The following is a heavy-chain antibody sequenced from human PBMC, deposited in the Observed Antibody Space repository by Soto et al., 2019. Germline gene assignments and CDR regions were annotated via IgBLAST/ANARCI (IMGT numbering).Heavy chain of an antibody. Sequence: QVQLQESGPGLVKPSETLSLTCTVSGGSINSDYWSWLRQPPGKGLEWIGYIFYSGYTKHDPSLRSRVTISVDTSKNQFSLTLSSVTAADTAVYYCARGVATNEFDSWGQGTLVTVSS. J-gene: IGHJ4*02. V-gene: IGHV4-59*01. D-gene: IGHD5-12*01. CDR1: GGSINSDY. CDR2: IFYSGYT. CDR3: ARGVATNEFDS.